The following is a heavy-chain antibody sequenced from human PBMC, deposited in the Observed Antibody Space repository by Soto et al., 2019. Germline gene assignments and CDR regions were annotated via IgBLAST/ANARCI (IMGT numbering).Heavy chain of an antibody. V-gene: IGHV4-4*07. J-gene: IGHJ5*02. Sequence: PSETLSLTCTVSGGSISSYHWSWIRQPAGKGLEWIGRIHTSGSTNYNPSLKSRVTMSVDTSKNQFSLKLHSLTSADTAVYYCAKGGATAGTYWFDPWGQGTLVTVSS. CDR2: IHTSGST. CDR1: GGSISSYH. D-gene: IGHD6-19*01. CDR3: AKGGATAGTYWFDP.